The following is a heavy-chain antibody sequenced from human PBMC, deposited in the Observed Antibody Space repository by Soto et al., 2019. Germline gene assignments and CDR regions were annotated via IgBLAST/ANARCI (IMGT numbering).Heavy chain of an antibody. D-gene: IGHD1-1*01. CDR1: GYTFTSYY. V-gene: IGHV1-2*02. CDR2: INPNSGGT. Sequence: GASVKVSCKASGYTFTSYYMHWVRQAPGQGLEWMGWINPNSGGTNYAQKFQGRVTMTRDTSISTAYMELSRLRSDDTAVYYCARDQLRNYYYYGMDVWGQGTTVTVSS. J-gene: IGHJ6*02. CDR3: ARDQLRNYYYYGMDV.